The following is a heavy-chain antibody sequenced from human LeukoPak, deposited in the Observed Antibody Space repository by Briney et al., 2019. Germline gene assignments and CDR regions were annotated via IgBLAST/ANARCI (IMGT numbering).Heavy chain of an antibody. Sequence: GASVKVSCKASGGTFSSYAISWVRQAPGQGLEWMGGIIPIFGTANYAQKFQGRVTITADESTSTAYMELRSLRSDDTAVYYCARTLEWLLYLDYWGQGTLVTVSS. CDR3: ARTLEWLLYLDY. CDR1: GGTFSSYA. J-gene: IGHJ4*02. D-gene: IGHD3-3*01. CDR2: IIPIFGTA. V-gene: IGHV1-69*13.